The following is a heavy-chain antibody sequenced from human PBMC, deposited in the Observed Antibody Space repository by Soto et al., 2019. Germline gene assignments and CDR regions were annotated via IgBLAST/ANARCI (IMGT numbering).Heavy chain of an antibody. CDR2: ISAYNGNT. J-gene: IGHJ1*01. CDR3: ARDLRHYYDSSGYYGAEYFRH. D-gene: IGHD3-22*01. Sequence: ASLKVSFAASRYTFIAYVHSWFRQAPGQGLEWMGWISAYNGNTNYAQKLQGRVTMTTDTSTSTAYMELRSLRSDDTAVYYCARDLRHYYDSSGYYGAEYFRHWG. V-gene: IGHV1-18*04. CDR1: RYTFIAYV.